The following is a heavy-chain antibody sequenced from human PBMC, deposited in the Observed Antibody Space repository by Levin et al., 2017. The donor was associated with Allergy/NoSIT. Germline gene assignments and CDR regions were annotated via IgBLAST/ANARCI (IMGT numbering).Heavy chain of an antibody. Sequence: GGSLRLSCAASGFTFDDYGMSWVRQAPGKGLEWVSGINWNGGSTGYADSVKGRFTISRDNAKNSLYLQMNSLRAEDTALYYCARSKGYSGYHAFDIWGQGTMVTVSS. CDR1: GFTFDDYG. CDR3: ARSKGYSGYHAFDI. V-gene: IGHV3-20*04. D-gene: IGHD5-12*01. CDR2: INWNGGST. J-gene: IGHJ3*02.